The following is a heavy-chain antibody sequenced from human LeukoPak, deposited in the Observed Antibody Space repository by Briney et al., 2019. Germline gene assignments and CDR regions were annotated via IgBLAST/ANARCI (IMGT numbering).Heavy chain of an antibody. D-gene: IGHD3-10*01. CDR2: ISSSGSTI. J-gene: IGHJ4*02. CDR1: GFTFSSYT. CDR3: AREFGGIRY. V-gene: IGHV3-48*03. Sequence: GGSLRLSCAASGFTFSSYTMNWVRQAPGKGLEWVSYISSSGSTIYYADAVEGRFTISRDNAKNSLFLQVNSLRVEDTAVYYCAREFGGIRYWGQGVLVTVSS.